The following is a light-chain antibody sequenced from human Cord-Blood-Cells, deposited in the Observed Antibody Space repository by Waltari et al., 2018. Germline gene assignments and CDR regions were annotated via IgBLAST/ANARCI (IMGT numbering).Light chain of an antibody. CDR3: CSYAGSSTFVV. CDR2: EGS. CDR1: SSDVGSYNL. V-gene: IGLV2-23*03. Sequence: QSALTQPASVSGSPGQSLTISCTGTSSDVGSYNLVSWYQQHPGKAPNLLIYEGSKRPSGVSNRFSGSKSGNTGSLTSSGRQAEDEADYYSCSYAGSSTFVVFGGGTKLTVL. J-gene: IGLJ2*01.